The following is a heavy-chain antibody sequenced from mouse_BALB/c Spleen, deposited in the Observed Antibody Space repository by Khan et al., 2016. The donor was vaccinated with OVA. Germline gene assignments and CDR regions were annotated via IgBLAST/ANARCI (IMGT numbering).Heavy chain of an antibody. CDR1: GYSITSDYA. V-gene: IGHV3-2*02. CDR3: ARIYGGDFDY. J-gene: IGHJ2*01. D-gene: IGHD1-1*01. Sequence: VQLKQSGPGLVKPSQSLSLTCTVTGYSITSDYAWNWIWQFPGNKLEWMGYISYSGNTKYNPSLKSRISITRDTSKNRFFLQLNSVTIEDTATYYCARIYGGDFDYWGQGTTLTVSS. CDR2: ISYSGNT.